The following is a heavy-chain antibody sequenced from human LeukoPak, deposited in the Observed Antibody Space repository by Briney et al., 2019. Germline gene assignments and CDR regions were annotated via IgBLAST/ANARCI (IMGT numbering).Heavy chain of an antibody. V-gene: IGHV3-21*01. J-gene: IGHJ4*02. Sequence: PGGSLRLPCAASGFTFSSYSMNWVRQAPGKGLEWVSSISSSRSYIYYADSVKGRFTISRDNAKNSLYLQMNSLRAEDTAVYYCARDRGYNLDYWGQGTLVTVSS. CDR3: ARDRGYNLDY. CDR2: ISSSRSYI. D-gene: IGHD5-18*01. CDR1: GFTFSSYS.